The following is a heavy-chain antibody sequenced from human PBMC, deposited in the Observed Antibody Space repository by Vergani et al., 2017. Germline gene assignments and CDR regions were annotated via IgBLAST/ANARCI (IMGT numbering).Heavy chain of an antibody. Sequence: QVHLVESGGGVVQPGRSLRLSCVVSGFTSSYYGMHWVRQAPGKGLEWLALISYDGTQKYYADSVKGRFTISRDNSKSTLYLQMNSLRTEDTALYYCATKSCGTPGCQIGDFREWGQGTLVTVSS. CDR3: ATKSCGTPGCQIGDFRE. J-gene: IGHJ1*01. D-gene: IGHD1-1*01. V-gene: IGHV3-30*03. CDR2: ISYDGTQK. CDR1: GFTSSYYG.